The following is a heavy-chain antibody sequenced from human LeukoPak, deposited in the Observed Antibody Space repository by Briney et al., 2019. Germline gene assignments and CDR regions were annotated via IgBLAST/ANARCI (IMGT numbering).Heavy chain of an antibody. D-gene: IGHD3-3*01. CDR2: ISAYNGNT. CDR3: ARDSPSHYDFWSGYYWARGAAWFDP. V-gene: IGHV1-18*01. CDR1: GYTFTSYG. Sequence: GASVKVSCKASGYTFTSYGISWVRQAPGQGLEWMGWISAYNGNTNYAQKLQGRVTMTTDTSTSTAYMELRSLRSDDTAVYYCARDSPSHYDFWSGYYWARGAAWFDPWGQGTLVTVSS. J-gene: IGHJ5*02.